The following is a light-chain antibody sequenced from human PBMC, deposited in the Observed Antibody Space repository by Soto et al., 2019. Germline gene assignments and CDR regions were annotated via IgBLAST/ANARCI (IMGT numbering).Light chain of an antibody. CDR2: DVS. CDR1: SSDVGRYNY. V-gene: IGLV2-14*03. Sequence: QSALTQPASVSGSPGQSIAISCTGTSSDVGRYNYVSWYQQHPGKAPKLMVYDVSQRPSGVSNRFSGSKSGNTASLTISGLQADDEADYYCSSYTTTTNVVFGGGTKLTVL. J-gene: IGLJ2*01. CDR3: SSYTTTTNVV.